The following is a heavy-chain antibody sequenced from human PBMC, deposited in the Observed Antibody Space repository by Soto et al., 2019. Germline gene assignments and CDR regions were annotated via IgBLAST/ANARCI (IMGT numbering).Heavy chain of an antibody. V-gene: IGHV1-18*01. Sequence: APVKRSCKAAGYSITSDVISRLRQAPGQGLEWMGWISAYNGNTNYAQRLQGRVTMTTDTSTSTAYMELRSLRSDDTAVYYCAREFPDGANWFDPWGQGTLVSVS. CDR1: GYSITSDV. J-gene: IGHJ5*02. CDR2: ISAYNGNT. CDR3: AREFPDGANWFDP.